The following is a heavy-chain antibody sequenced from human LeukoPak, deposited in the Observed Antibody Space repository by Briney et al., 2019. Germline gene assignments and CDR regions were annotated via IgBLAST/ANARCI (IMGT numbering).Heavy chain of an antibody. CDR1: GGSISSSSYY. CDR2: IYYSGST. Sequence: PSETLSLTCTVSGGSISSSSYYWGWIRQPPGKGLEWIGSIYYSGSTYYNPSLKSRVTISVDTSKNQFSLKLSSVTAADTAVYYCARESMVRGGKQNWFDPWGQGTLVTVSS. J-gene: IGHJ5*02. D-gene: IGHD3-10*01. V-gene: IGHV4-39*07. CDR3: ARESMVRGGKQNWFDP.